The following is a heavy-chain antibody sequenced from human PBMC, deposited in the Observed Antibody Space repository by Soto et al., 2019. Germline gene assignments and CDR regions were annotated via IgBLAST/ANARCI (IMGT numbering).Heavy chain of an antibody. Sequence: LRLSFAASGFTYSSYAMSWVRQATRKGLEWVSAISGSGGSTYYADSVKGRFTISRDNSKNTLYLQMNSLRAEDTAVYYCAKLMGIAVAGTSVDYWGQGTLVTVSS. J-gene: IGHJ4*02. CDR2: ISGSGGST. CDR3: AKLMGIAVAGTSVDY. CDR1: GFTYSSYA. D-gene: IGHD6-19*01. V-gene: IGHV3-23*01.